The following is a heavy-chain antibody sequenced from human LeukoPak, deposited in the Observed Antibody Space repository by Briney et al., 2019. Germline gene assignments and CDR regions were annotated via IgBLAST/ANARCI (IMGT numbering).Heavy chain of an antibody. J-gene: IGHJ4*02. Sequence: GGSLGLSCAPSGFTFSSYSMNWVRQAPGKGLEWVSYITSSGSTIYYADSVKGRFTISRDNAKNSLFLQMNSLRAEDTAVYYCARDSGERGSGSYLIAYWGQGTLVTVSS. CDR2: ITSSGSTI. CDR1: GFTFSSYS. D-gene: IGHD3-10*01. V-gene: IGHV3-48*01. CDR3: ARDSGERGSGSYLIAY.